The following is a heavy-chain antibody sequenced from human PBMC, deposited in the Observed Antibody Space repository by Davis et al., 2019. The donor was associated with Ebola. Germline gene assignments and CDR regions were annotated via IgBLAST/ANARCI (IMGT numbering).Heavy chain of an antibody. D-gene: IGHD6-19*01. CDR2: INSDGTGT. CDR1: GFTFSTYW. V-gene: IGHV3-74*01. J-gene: IGHJ3*02. CDR3: ARDAIEVAGTGGAFDI. Sequence: PGGSLRLSCEASGFTFSTYWMHWVRQAPGQGLVWVSYINSDGTGTRYADSVKGRFTISRDNAKKRLYLQMNSLRAEDTAVYYCARDAIEVAGTGGAFDIWGQGTMVTVSS.